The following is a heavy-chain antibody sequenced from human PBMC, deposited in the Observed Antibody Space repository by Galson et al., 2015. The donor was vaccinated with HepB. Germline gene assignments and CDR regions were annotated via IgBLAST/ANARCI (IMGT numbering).Heavy chain of an antibody. D-gene: IGHD3-10*01. CDR2: TYYRSKWYN. CDR1: GDSVSSNSAA. J-gene: IGHJ4*02. CDR3: ARDLPTTMVRGIWGYFDY. Sequence: CAISGDSVSSNSAAWNWIRQSPSRGLEWLGRTYYRSKWYNDYAVSVKSRITINPDTSKNQFSLQLNSVTPEDTAVYYCARDLPTTMVRGIWGYFDYWGQGTLVTVSS. V-gene: IGHV6-1*01.